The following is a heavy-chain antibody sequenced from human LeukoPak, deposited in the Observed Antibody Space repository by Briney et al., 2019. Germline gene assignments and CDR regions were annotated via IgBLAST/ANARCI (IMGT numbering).Heavy chain of an antibody. CDR2: ISDTGSTI. CDR3: AKGGVLMVYAIGSDYYYMDV. V-gene: IGHV3-48*03. Sequence: PGGSLRLSCAASGFTFSSYELNWVRQALGKGLEWVSYISDTGSTIYYADSVEGRFTISRDNSKNTLYLQMNSLRAEDTAVYYCAKGGVLMVYAIGSDYYYMDVWGKGTTVTVSS. CDR1: GFTFSSYE. J-gene: IGHJ6*03. D-gene: IGHD2-8*01.